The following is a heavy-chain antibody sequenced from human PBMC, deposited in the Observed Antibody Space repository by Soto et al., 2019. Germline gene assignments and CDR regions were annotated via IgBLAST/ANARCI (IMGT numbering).Heavy chain of an antibody. J-gene: IGHJ4*01. CDR3: TKKNRYCPAYYHY. CDR1: GGSISSGDYY. Sequence: PSETLSLTCTVSGGSISSGDYYWSWIRQPPGKGLEWIGYIYYSGSTYYNPSLKSRVTISVDTSKNQFSLKLRSLPAADTAVYSSTKKNRYCPAYYHYRGHG. CDR2: IYYSGST. V-gene: IGHV4-30-4*01. D-gene: IGHD1-20*01.